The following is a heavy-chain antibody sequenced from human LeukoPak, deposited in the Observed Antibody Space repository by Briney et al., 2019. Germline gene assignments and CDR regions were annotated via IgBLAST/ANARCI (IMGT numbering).Heavy chain of an antibody. V-gene: IGHV3-23*01. CDR3: AKGTTMIVAHPRHYFDY. J-gene: IGHJ4*02. D-gene: IGHD3-22*01. CDR1: GFTFSSYA. Sequence: GGSLRLSCAASGFTFSSYAMSWVRQAPGKGLEWISAISGSGGSTYYADSVKGRFTISRDNSKNTLYLQMNSLRAEDTAVYYCAKGTTMIVAHPRHYFDYWGQGTLVTVSS. CDR2: ISGSGGST.